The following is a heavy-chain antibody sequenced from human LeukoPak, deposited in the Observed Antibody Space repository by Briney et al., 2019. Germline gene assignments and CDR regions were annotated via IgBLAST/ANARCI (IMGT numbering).Heavy chain of an antibody. J-gene: IGHJ4*02. CDR1: GFTFDDYT. CDR3: AKGSGWSYFDY. V-gene: IGHV3-43*01. Sequence: GGSLRLSCAASGFTFDDYTMHWVRQVPGKGLEWVSLISWDGATTYYADSMKDRFTISRDNSKNSLYLQLNSLRTEDTAFYYCAKGSGWSYFDYWGQGALVTVSS. CDR2: ISWDGATT. D-gene: IGHD6-19*01.